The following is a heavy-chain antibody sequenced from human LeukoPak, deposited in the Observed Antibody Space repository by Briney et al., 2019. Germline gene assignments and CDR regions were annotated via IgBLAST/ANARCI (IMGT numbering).Heavy chain of an antibody. J-gene: IGHJ6*03. CDR3: ARHEGEQLGYYYYYYYMDV. CDR2: IYYSGST. Sequence: SETLSLTCSVSGGSISSGTYYWGWIRQPPGKGLEWIGSIYYSGSTYYNPSLKSRVTISVDTSKNQFSLKLRSVTAADTAVYYCARHEGEQLGYYYYYYYMDVWGKGTTVTISS. D-gene: IGHD6-13*01. CDR1: GGSISSGTYY. V-gene: IGHV4-39*01.